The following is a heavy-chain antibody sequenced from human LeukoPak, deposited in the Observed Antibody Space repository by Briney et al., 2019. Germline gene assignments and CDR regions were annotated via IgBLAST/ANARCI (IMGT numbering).Heavy chain of an antibody. Sequence: SETLSLTCTVSGGSISSYYWSWIRQPPGKGLEWIGYIYYSGSTNYNPSLKSRVTISVDTSKNQFSLKLSSVTAADTAVYYCARGSPWSGASYDYYGMDVWGQGTTVTVSS. V-gene: IGHV4-59*01. CDR1: GGSISSYY. J-gene: IGHJ6*02. D-gene: IGHD6-25*01. CDR3: ARGSPWSGASYDYYGMDV. CDR2: IYYSGST.